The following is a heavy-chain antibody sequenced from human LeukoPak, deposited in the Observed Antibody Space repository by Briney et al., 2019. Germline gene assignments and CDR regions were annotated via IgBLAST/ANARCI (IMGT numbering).Heavy chain of an antibody. J-gene: IGHJ4*02. CDR3: TTAYIVVVPAAQSDY. D-gene: IGHD2-2*01. CDR1: GFAFNIYN. Sequence: PGGSLRLSCAASGFAFNIYNMNWIRQAPGKGLEWVSSISGTSTYIYYADSVKGRFTISRDNAKNSLYLQMNSLGAEDTAVYYCTTAYIVVVPAAQSDYWGQGTLVTVSS. CDR2: ISGTSTYI. V-gene: IGHV3-21*04.